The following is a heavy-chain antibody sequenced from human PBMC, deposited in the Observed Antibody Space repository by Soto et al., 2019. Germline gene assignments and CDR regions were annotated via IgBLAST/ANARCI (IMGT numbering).Heavy chain of an antibody. V-gene: IGHV4-39*01. CDR2: TYYSGST. CDR3: ARRIYDFWSGSYYGMDV. D-gene: IGHD3-3*01. J-gene: IGHJ6*02. CDR1: GGSITSSSYY. Sequence: PSETLSLTCTVSGGSITSSSYYWGWIRQPPGKGLEWIGSTYYSGSTYYNPSLKSRVTISVDTSKIQFSLKLSSVTAADTAVYYCARRIYDFWSGSYYGMDVWGQGTTVTVSS.